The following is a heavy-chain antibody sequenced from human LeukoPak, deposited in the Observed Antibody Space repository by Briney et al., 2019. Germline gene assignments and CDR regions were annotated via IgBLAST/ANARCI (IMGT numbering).Heavy chain of an antibody. CDR1: GYTFSDYY. D-gene: IGHD6-19*01. Sequence: PGGSLRLSCVACGYTFSDYYMSWIRQAPGKGLEWVSYIRSSGTTIHYADSVKGRFTISRDNAKNSLYLQMNSLRAEDTAVYYCARDRGAVTDVFDYWGQGTLVTVSS. CDR2: IRSSGTTI. V-gene: IGHV3-11*04. CDR3: ARDRGAVTDVFDY. J-gene: IGHJ4*02.